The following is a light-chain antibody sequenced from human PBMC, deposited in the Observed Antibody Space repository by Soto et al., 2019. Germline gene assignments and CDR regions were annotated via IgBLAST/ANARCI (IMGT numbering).Light chain of an antibody. CDR1: QSISSY. V-gene: IGKV1-39*01. J-gene: IGKJ5*01. Sequence: DIQMTQSTSSLSASVGDRVTITCRASQSISSYLNWYQQKPGKAPKLLIYAASSLQSGVPSRFSGSGSGTDFTLTISSLRPEDFATYYCQQSYSTPITFGQGTRLEIK. CDR2: AAS. CDR3: QQSYSTPIT.